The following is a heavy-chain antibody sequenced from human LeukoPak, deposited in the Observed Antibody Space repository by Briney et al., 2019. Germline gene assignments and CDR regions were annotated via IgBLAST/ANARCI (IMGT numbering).Heavy chain of an antibody. CDR2: IKRDGSET. V-gene: IGHV3-7*01. D-gene: IGHD3-16*02. Sequence: PGGSLRLSCAASRFTFSGYWMSWVRQAPGKGLEWVANIKRDGSETYYVDSVKGRFTISRDNAKNSLYLQMNSLRGEDTAIYYCAREVQALSESKSFFDYWGQGTLVTVSS. CDR1: RFTFSGYW. J-gene: IGHJ4*02. CDR3: AREVQALSESKSFFDY.